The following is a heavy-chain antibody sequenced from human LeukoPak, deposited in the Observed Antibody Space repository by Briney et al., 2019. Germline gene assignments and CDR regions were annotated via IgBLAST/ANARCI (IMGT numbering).Heavy chain of an antibody. CDR1: GGSISSGSYY. V-gene: IGHV4-61*02. CDR2: IYTSGST. CDR3: ARVLGTTGTTWKVFDY. J-gene: IGHJ4*02. D-gene: IGHD1-1*01. Sequence: SETLSLTCTVSGGSISSGSYYWSWIRQPAGKGLEWIGRIYTSGSTNYNPSLKSRVTISVDTSKNQFSLKLSSVTAADTAVYYCARVLGTTGTTWKVFDYWGQGTLVTVSS.